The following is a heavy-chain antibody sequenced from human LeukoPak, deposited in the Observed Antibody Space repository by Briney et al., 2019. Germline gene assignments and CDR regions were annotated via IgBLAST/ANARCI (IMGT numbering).Heavy chain of an antibody. CDR1: GFTFSNYW. CDR3: VRDWDHFDFDS. D-gene: IGHD3-9*01. V-gene: IGHV3-74*01. Sequence: GGSLRLSCAASGFTFSNYWMHWVRQAPGKGLVWVSRIKGDGSHTIYADSVKGRFTISRDNAKNTLYLQMKSLRAEDTSVYYCVRDWDHFDFDSWGLGTLVTVSS. J-gene: IGHJ5*01. CDR2: IKGDGSHT.